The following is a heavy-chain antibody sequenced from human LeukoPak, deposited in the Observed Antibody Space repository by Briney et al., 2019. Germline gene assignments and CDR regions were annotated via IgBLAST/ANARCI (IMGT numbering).Heavy chain of an antibody. J-gene: IGHJ1*01. Sequence: GGSLRLSCATSDFDFTSHAMTWVRQAPGKGLEWVSAISISGTKTYYGDSVKGRFIISRDNSKNTLYLQMNSLRVEDTAIYYCANTLYGGSPGYFQHWGQGTLVTVSS. D-gene: IGHD4-23*01. CDR3: ANTLYGGSPGYFQH. V-gene: IGHV3-23*01. CDR1: DFDFTSHA. CDR2: ISISGTKT.